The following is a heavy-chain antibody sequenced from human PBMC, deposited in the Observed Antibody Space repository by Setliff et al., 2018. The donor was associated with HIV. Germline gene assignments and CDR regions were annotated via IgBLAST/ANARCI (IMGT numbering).Heavy chain of an antibody. CDR1: GYTFTSYD. CDR2: MNPNSGNT. CDR3: ARGLAVAGKSYYSYYYMDV. D-gene: IGHD6-19*01. V-gene: IGHV1-8*01. J-gene: IGHJ6*03. Sequence: GASVKVSCKASGYTFTSYDINWVRQATGQGLEWMGWMNPNSGNTGYAQKFQGRATMTRNTSISTAYMELSSLRSEDTAVYYCARGLAVAGKSYYSYYYMDVWGKGTTVTVSS.